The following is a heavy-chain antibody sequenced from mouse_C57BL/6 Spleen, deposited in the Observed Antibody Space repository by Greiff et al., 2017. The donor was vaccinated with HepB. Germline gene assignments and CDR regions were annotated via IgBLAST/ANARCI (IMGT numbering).Heavy chain of an antibody. V-gene: IGHV1-18*01. J-gene: IGHJ4*01. CDR2: INPNNGGT. CDR1: GYTFTDYN. D-gene: IGHD2-4*01. Sequence: VQLQQSGPELVKPGASVKIPCKASGYTFTDYNMDWVKQSHGKSLEWIGDINPNNGGTIYNQKFKGKATLTVDKSSSTAYMELRSLTSEDTAVYYCARYDYGHYAMDYWGQGTSVTVSS. CDR3: ARYDYGHYAMDY.